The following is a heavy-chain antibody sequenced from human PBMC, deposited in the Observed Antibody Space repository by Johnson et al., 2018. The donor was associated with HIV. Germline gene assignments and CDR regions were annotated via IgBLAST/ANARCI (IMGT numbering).Heavy chain of an antibody. CDR2: ISYDGSNK. CDR3: AKGIMNWDDDAFDV. D-gene: IGHD1-1*01. V-gene: IGHV3-30-3*01. Sequence: QVQLVESGGGVVQPGGSLRLSCAASGFTFSSYAMHWVRQAPGKGLEWVAVISYDGSNKYYADSVKGRVTISRDNSKNTLYLQMNSLRAEDTAVYYCAKGIMNWDDDAFDVWGLGTMVTVSS. J-gene: IGHJ3*01. CDR1: GFTFSSYA.